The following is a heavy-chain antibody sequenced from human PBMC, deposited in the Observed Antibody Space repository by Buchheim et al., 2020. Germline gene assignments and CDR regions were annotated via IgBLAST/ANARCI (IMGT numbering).Heavy chain of an antibody. J-gene: IGHJ6*02. Sequence: QVQLVESGGGVVQPGRSLRLSCAASGFTFSSYGMHWVRQAPGKGLEWVAVILYDGSNKYYADSVKGRFTISRDNSKKTLYLQMNTLRAKDTAVYYCAKGGDYGFMDVWGQGTT. CDR1: GFTFSSYG. CDR2: ILYDGSNK. D-gene: IGHD4-17*01. CDR3: AKGGDYGFMDV. V-gene: IGHV3-30*18.